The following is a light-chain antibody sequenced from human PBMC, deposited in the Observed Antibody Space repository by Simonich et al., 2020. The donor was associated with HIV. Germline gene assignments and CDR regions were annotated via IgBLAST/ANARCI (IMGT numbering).Light chain of an antibody. CDR2: DAS. Sequence: AIQLTQSPSSLSASVGDRVTITCRASQGISSALAWYQQKPGKAPKLLIYDASSLESGVPSRFSGSGSGTDYTLTISSLQPEDFATYYCQQYYSTLMYTFGQGTKLEIK. V-gene: IGKV1-13*02. J-gene: IGKJ2*01. CDR3: QQYYSTLMYT. CDR1: QGISSA.